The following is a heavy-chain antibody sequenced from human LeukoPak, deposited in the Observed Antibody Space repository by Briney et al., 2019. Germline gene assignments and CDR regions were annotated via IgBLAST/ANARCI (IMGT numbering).Heavy chain of an antibody. V-gene: IGHV4-59*01. CDR1: GGSISGYY. Sequence: SETLSLTCSVSGGSISGYYWSWILQPPGRGLEWMCYIHYSGSTNYNPSLKSRVNISVDTPKNQSSLKLSSVTAADTAVYYCARASGYCSTTSCRGIEYWGQGTLVTVS. CDR3: ARASGYCSTTSCRGIEY. CDR2: IHYSGST. J-gene: IGHJ4*02. D-gene: IGHD2-2*01.